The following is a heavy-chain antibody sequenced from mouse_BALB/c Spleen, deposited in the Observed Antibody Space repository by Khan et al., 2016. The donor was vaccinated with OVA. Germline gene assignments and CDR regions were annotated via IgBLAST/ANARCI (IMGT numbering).Heavy chain of an antibody. J-gene: IGHJ2*01. CDR3: ARDRIDY. CDR2: INPTSGYT. V-gene: IGHV1-7*01. CDR1: GYTFTSYW. Sequence: QVQLQQSGAELAKPGASVKMSCKASGYTFTSYWMHWIKQRPGQGLEWIGYINPTSGYTDYNQKFMDKATLTADKSSNTAYMQLSSLTSDDSVVYYCARDRIDYWGQGTALTVSS.